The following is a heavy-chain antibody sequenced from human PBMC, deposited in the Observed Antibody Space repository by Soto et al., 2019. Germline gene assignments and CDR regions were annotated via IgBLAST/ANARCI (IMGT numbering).Heavy chain of an antibody. J-gene: IGHJ5*02. Sequence: GNTGYAQKFQGRVTMTRDTSTNTAYMELSSLRSEDTAVYYCATHYDILTYWFDPWGQGTLVTVSS. CDR3: ATHYDILTYWFDP. V-gene: IGHV1-8*01. D-gene: IGHD3-9*01. CDR2: GNT.